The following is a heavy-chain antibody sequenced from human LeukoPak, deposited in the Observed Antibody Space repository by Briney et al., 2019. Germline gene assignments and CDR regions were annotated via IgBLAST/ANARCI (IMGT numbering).Heavy chain of an antibody. CDR3: ARGVGFDAFDI. D-gene: IGHD1-26*01. J-gene: IGHJ3*02. CDR2: IYNSGSP. CDR1: GGXISSGDYS. Sequence: SETLSLTCAVSGGXISSGDYSWSWIRQPPGKGLEWIGYIYNSGSPYLNPSLKSRVTISIDRSKNQFSLKLSSVTAADTAVYYCARGVGFDAFDIWGQGTMVTVSS. V-gene: IGHV4-30-2*01.